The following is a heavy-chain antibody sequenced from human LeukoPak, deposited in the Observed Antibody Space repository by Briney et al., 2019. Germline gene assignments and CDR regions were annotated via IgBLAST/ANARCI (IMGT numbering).Heavy chain of an antibody. CDR2: INAGNGDT. Sequence: ASVKVSCKASGYAFTKYVVHWVRQAPGQRPEWMGWINAGNGDTKYSQNFQDRVTITRDTSANTAYMELSSLTSEDTALYYCARDDCGDTCYPGGYWGQGTLVTVSS. CDR3: ARDDCGDTCYPGGY. D-gene: IGHD2-21*01. V-gene: IGHV1-3*01. CDR1: GYAFTKYV. J-gene: IGHJ4*02.